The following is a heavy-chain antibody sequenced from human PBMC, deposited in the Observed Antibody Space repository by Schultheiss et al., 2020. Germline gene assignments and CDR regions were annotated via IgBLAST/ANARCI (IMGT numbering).Heavy chain of an antibody. CDR2: INPKSGDT. V-gene: IGHV1-2*02. CDR3: ERADSAYDSNWFDP. CDR1: GYSFTGDY. D-gene: IGHD5-12*01. J-gene: IGHJ5*02. Sequence: ASVKVSCKASGYSFTGDYMHWVRQAPGQGLEWMGWINPKSGDTNYAEKFQGRVTMTRDTSISTAYMELRRLRSDDTDVYYCERADSAYDSNWFDPWGEGTQVTVSS.